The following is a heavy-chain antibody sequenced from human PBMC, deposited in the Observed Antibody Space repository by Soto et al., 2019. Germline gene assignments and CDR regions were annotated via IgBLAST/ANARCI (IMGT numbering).Heavy chain of an antibody. CDR1: GFTFSSYS. V-gene: IGHV3-30*03. J-gene: IGHJ6*02. D-gene: IGHD6-13*01. CDR3: AREGQQLDMSPIYYYYGMDV. Sequence: GGSLRLSYAASGFTFSSYSMNWVRQAPGKGLEWVAVISYDGSNKYYADSVKGRFTISRDNSKNTLYLQMNSLRGEDTAVYYCAREGQQLDMSPIYYYYGMDVWGQGTTVTVSS. CDR2: ISYDGSNK.